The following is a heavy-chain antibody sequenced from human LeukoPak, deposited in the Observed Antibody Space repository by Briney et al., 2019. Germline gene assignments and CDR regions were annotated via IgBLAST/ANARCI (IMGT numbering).Heavy chain of an antibody. Sequence: VASVTVSCKASGGTFSSYAISWVRQAPGQGLEWMGGIIPIFGTANYAQKFQGRVTITADESTSTAYMELSSLRSEDTAVYYCARSPGWATMVRGVIRPPFFDYWGQGTLVTVSS. CDR1: GGTFSSYA. CDR3: ARSPGWATMVRGVIRPPFFDY. CDR2: IIPIFGTA. J-gene: IGHJ4*02. D-gene: IGHD3-10*01. V-gene: IGHV1-69*01.